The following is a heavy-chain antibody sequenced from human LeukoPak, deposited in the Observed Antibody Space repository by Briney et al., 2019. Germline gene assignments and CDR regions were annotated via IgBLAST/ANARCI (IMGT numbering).Heavy chain of an antibody. CDR3: ARDLEAANTYYFGY. V-gene: IGHV3-66*01. Sequence: PGGSLRPSCAASGFAVSSSYMSWVRQAPGKGLEGVSIISSAGTTYYADSVKGRFTISRDNSKNTVYLQVNSLRDEDTAVYYCARDLEAANTYYFGYWGQGTMVTVYS. CDR2: ISSAGTT. CDR1: GFAVSSSY. J-gene: IGHJ4*02. D-gene: IGHD6-13*01.